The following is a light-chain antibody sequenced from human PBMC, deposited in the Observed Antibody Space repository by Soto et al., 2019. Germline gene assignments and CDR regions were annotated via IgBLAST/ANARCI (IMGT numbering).Light chain of an antibody. V-gene: IGKV3-20*01. CDR3: QHYDGSHRT. J-gene: IGKJ2*01. CDR2: GVF. CDR1: QSVRSNY. Sequence: ETVLTQSPGTVSLYPGERATLSCTTSQSVRSNYLAWYQQKPGQAPRLVVYGVFNRATGIPDRFSGSGSGTDFTLTISGLEPEDSAVYYCQHYDGSHRTCGQGTKLEI.